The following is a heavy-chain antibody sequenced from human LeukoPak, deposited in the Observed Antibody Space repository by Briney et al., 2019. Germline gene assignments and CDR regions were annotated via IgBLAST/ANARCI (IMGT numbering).Heavy chain of an antibody. J-gene: IGHJ4*02. D-gene: IGHD6-13*01. CDR3: AKDPRQQQLVPY. CDR2: ISGSGGST. V-gene: IGHV3-23*01. CDR1: GLTFSSYA. Sequence: GGSLRLSCAASGLTFSSYAMSWVRQAPGKGLEWVSAISGSGGSTYYADSVKGRFTISRDNSKNTLYLQMNSLRAEDTAVYYCAKDPRQQQLVPYWGQGTLVTVSS.